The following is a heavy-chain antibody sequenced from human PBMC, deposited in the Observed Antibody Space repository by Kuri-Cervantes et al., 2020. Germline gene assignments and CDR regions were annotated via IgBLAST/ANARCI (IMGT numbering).Heavy chain of an antibody. J-gene: IGHJ6*03. D-gene: IGHD3-22*01. Sequence: SETLSLTCLVSGDSISSGHYYWGWIRQPPGKGLEWIASIYHSGTTYYNPSLKSRLTISVDTSKNQFSLRLSSVTAADTAVYYCARHALERSGYYGGTYNYYMDVWGKGTTVTVSS. V-gene: IGHV4-39*01. CDR2: IYHSGTT. CDR1: GDSISSGHYY. CDR3: ARHALERSGYYGGTYNYYMDV.